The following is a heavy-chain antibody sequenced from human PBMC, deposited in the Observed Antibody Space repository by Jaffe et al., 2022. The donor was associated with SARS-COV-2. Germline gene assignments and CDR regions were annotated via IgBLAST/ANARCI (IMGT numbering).Heavy chain of an antibody. CDR2: IYYSGST. CDR1: GGSISSSSYY. J-gene: IGHJ6*03. CDR3: ARRAGYSYGLDYYYYMDV. D-gene: IGHD5-18*01. V-gene: IGHV4-39*01. Sequence: QLQLQESGPGLVKPSETLSLTCTVSGGSISSSSYYWGWIRQPPGKGLEWIGSIYYSGSTYYNPSLKSRVTISVDTSKNQFSLKLSSVTAADTAVYYCARRAGYSYGLDYYYYMDVWGKGTTVTVSS.